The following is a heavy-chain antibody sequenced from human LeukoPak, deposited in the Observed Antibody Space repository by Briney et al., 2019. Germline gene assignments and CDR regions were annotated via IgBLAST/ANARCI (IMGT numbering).Heavy chain of an antibody. J-gene: IGHJ3*02. CDR1: GGSISSFY. CDR3: ARTPCSGGSCSGGDAFDI. D-gene: IGHD2-15*01. CDR2: IYTPGRT. Sequence: SETLSLTCGVSGGSISSFYWSWIRQPAGKGLEWIGRIYTPGRTSYSPSLKSRFSMSEDTSKNQFSLELRSVTAADTAVYYCARTPCSGGSCSGGDAFDIWGQGALVTVSS. V-gene: IGHV4-4*07.